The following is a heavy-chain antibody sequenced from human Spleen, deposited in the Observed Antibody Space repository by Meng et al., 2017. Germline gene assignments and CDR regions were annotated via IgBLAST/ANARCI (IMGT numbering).Heavy chain of an antibody. CDR3: ARDQDGRITMVRGVDFDY. CDR2: INAGNGNT. V-gene: IGHV1-3*01. D-gene: IGHD3-10*01. J-gene: IGHJ4*02. Sequence: ASVKVSCKASGYTFTSYAMHWVRQAPGQRLEWMGWINAGNGNTKYSQKFQGRVTITRDTSASTAYMELSSLRSEDTAVYYCARDQDGRITMVRGVDFDYWGQGTLVTVSS. CDR1: GYTFTSYA.